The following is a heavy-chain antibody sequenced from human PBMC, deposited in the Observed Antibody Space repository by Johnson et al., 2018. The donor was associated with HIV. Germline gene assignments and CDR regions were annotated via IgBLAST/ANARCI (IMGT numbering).Heavy chain of an antibody. CDR1: GFTFSSYA. CDR2: ISYDGSNK. D-gene: IGHD3-22*01. V-gene: IGHV3-30-3*01. J-gene: IGHJ3*02. Sequence: VQLVESGGGVVQPGRSLRLSCAASGFTFSSYAMHWVRQAPGKGLEWVAVISYDGSNKYYADSVKGRFTISRDNSKNTLYLQMNSLRAEDTAVYYCARDVMYYYDSSGYSGAFDIWGQGTMVTVSS. CDR3: ARDVMYYYDSSGYSGAFDI.